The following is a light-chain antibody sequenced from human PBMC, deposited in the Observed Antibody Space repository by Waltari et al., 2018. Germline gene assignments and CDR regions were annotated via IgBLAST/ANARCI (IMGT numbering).Light chain of an antibody. J-gene: IGLJ1*01. CDR1: DSNVGGNT. CDR2: SND. V-gene: IGLV1-44*01. CDR3: EAWDDSLTGSYV. Sequence: QSVLTQPPSASGTPGQRVTISCSGSDSNVGGNTVNWYQQLPGTAPNLLIHSNDQRPPGVPDRFSGSKSGTSASLVISGLQSEDEADYFCEAWDDSLTGSYVFGSGTKVTVL.